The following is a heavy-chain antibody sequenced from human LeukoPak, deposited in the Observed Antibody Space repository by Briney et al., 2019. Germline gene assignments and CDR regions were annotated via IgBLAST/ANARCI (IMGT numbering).Heavy chain of an antibody. Sequence: ASVKVSCKASGYTFTSYDINWVRQATGQGLEWMGWMNPNSGNTDYAQKFQGRVTMTRNTSISTAYMELSSLRSEDTAVYYCARAMGYYDFWSGYYEDYLIYGMDVWGQGTTVTVSS. V-gene: IGHV1-8*01. D-gene: IGHD3-3*01. CDR3: ARAMGYYDFWSGYYEDYLIYGMDV. J-gene: IGHJ6*02. CDR1: GYTFTSYD. CDR2: MNPNSGNT.